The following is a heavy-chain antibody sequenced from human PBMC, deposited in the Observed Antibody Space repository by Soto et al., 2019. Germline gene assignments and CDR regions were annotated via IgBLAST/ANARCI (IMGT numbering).Heavy chain of an antibody. J-gene: IGHJ5*02. Sequence: SETLSLTCTVSGGSISSYYWSWIRQPPGKGLEWIGYIYYSGSTNYNPSLKSRVTISVDTSKNQFSLKLSSVTAADTAVYYCARDKGSSDSFDPWGQGTLVTVSS. CDR2: IYYSGST. D-gene: IGHD6-25*01. V-gene: IGHV4-59*01. CDR3: ARDKGSSDSFDP. CDR1: GGSISSYY.